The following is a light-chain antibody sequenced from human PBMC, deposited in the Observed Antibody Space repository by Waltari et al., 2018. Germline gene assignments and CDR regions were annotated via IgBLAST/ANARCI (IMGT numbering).Light chain of an antibody. V-gene: IGLV1-44*01. Sequence: QSVLTQPPSASGTPGQSVPTSCPGSSPNLGGHPVHWYQPFPGPAPNLLIYDNNQWPSGVPDRFSGSKSGTSASLAISGLQSDDEADFYCAAWDDRLNGPVFGGGTKLTVL. CDR2: DNN. CDR1: SPNLGGHP. CDR3: AAWDDRLNGPV. J-gene: IGLJ3*02.